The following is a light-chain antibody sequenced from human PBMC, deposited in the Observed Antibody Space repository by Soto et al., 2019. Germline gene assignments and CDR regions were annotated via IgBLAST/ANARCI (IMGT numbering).Light chain of an antibody. Sequence: QSALTQPASVSGSPGQSITISCTGTSSDVGSYNLVSWYQQHPGKAPKLMIYEVTKRPSGVSNRFSGSKSGNTASLTISGVQAGEEAEYSCCSYAGSSSYVVFGGGTKLTVL. J-gene: IGLJ2*01. CDR1: SSDVGSYNL. CDR3: CSYAGSSSYVV. CDR2: EVT. V-gene: IGLV2-23*02.